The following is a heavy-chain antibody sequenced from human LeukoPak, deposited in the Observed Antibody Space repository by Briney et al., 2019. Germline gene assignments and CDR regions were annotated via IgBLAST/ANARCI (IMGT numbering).Heavy chain of an antibody. Sequence: PSQTLSLTCAVSGGSISSGGYSWSWIRQPPGKSLEWIGYIYHSGSTYYNPSLKSRVTISVDRSKNQFSLKLSSVTAADTAVYYCARGRYCSGGSCYSADPLDYWGQGTLVTVSS. D-gene: IGHD2-15*01. V-gene: IGHV4-30-2*01. CDR3: ARGRYCSGGSCYSADPLDY. CDR2: IYHSGST. CDR1: GGSISSGGYS. J-gene: IGHJ4*02.